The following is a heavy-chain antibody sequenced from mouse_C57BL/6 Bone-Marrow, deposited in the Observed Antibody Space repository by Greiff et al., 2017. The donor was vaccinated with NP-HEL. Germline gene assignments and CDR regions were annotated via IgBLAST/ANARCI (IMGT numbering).Heavy chain of an antibody. CDR1: GYSFTGYY. J-gene: IGHJ4*01. D-gene: IGHD1-1*01. CDR3: ARGKLFYYGSSAMDY. Sequence: VQLQQSGPELVKPGASVKISCKASGYSFTGYYMNWVKQSPEKSLEWIGEINPSTGGTTYNQKFKAKATLTVDNSSSTAYMPLKSLTSDDSAVYYCARGKLFYYGSSAMDYWGQGTSVTVSS. V-gene: IGHV1-42*01. CDR2: INPSTGGT.